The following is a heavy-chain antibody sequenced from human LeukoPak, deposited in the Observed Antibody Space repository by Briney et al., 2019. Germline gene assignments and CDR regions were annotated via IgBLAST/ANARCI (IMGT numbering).Heavy chain of an antibody. CDR3: ASLPRIAARPRQIDY. V-gene: IGHV4-39*01. CDR2: IYYSGST. D-gene: IGHD6-6*01. J-gene: IGHJ4*02. CDR1: GGSINSSSYY. Sequence: SETLSLTCTVSGGSINSSSYYWGWIRQPPGKGLEWIGSIYYSGSTYYNPSLKSRVTISVDTSKNQFSLKLSSVTAADTAVYYCASLPRIAARPRQIDYWGQGTLVTVSS.